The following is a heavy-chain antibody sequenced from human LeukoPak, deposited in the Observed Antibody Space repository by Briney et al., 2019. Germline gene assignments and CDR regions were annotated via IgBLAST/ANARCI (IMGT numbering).Heavy chain of an antibody. J-gene: IGHJ4*02. CDR3: ARGEERHGDYLCYFDY. CDR1: GFTFSSYW. V-gene: IGHV3-74*01. CDR2: INSDGTST. Sequence: GGSLRLSCAASGFTFSSYWMHWVRQAPGKGLVWVSRINSDGTSTRNADSVKGRVTISRDNAKNTLYLQVDSLRAEDTAVYYCARGEERHGDYLCYFDYWGQGTLVTVSS. D-gene: IGHD4-17*01.